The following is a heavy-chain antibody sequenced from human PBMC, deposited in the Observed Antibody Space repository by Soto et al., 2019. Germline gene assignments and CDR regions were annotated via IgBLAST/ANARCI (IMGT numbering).Heavy chain of an antibody. CDR3: ARVVFCGGDCSPPFGPAY. J-gene: IGHJ4*02. Sequence: ASVKVSCKASGYTFTSYGISWVRQAPGQGLEWMGWISAYNGNTNYAQELQGRVTMTTDTSTSTAYMELRSLRSDDTAGDYCARVVFCGGDCSPPFGPAYGGRGTLVPVSS. D-gene: IGHD2-21*01. CDR1: GYTFTSYG. V-gene: IGHV1-18*01. CDR2: ISAYNGNT.